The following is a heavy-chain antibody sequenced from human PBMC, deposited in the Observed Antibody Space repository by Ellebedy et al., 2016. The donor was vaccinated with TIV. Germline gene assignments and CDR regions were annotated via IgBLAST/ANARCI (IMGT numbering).Heavy chain of an antibody. V-gene: IGHV4-4*07. Sequence: MPSETLSLTCDVSGGSMNDYFWNWIRQPAGKGLEWIGRIYSTGYTKYNPSLKSRVAMSVDTSKKQFSLNMYSMTAADTAVYYCVSSPTRAPAVVVTSWGQGTLVTVSS. D-gene: IGHD2-21*02. CDR3: VSSPTRAPAVVVTS. J-gene: IGHJ4*02. CDR1: GGSMNDYF. CDR2: IYSTGYT.